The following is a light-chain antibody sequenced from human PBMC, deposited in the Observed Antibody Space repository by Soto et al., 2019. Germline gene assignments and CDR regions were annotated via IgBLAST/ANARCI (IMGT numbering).Light chain of an antibody. V-gene: IGKV3-15*01. CDR2: GAS. J-gene: IGKJ4*01. CDR1: QRVSSN. CDR3: QQYINRLT. Sequence: IVMTQSPATLSVSPGERATLSCRASQRVSSNVAWYQQKPGQAPRLLLYGASARATGVPARFSGSGSGTEFTLTISSLQSEDFAVYYCQQYINRLTFGGGTKVDI.